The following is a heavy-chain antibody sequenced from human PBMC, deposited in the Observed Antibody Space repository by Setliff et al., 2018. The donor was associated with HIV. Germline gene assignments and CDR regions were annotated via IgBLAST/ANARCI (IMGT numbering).Heavy chain of an antibody. CDR1: GFTFSDYG. D-gene: IGHD3-16*01. CDR2: ISYDGSNE. V-gene: IGHV3-30*18. Sequence: PGGSLRLSCAASGFTFSDYGMHWVRQAPVKGLEWVAFISYDGSNEYYADSVKGRFTISRDTSKNTVYLQMLSLRVDDTAAYYCAKGVKWLDPWGQGIPVTVSS. CDR3: AKGVKWLDP. J-gene: IGHJ5*02.